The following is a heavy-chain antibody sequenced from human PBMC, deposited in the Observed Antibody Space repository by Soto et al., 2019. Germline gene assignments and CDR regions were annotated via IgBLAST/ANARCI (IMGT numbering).Heavy chain of an antibody. D-gene: IGHD2-2*02. CDR2: INPNSGGT. CDR1: GYTFTGCY. Sequence: ASVKVSCKASGYTFTGCYMHWVRQAPGQGLEWMGWINPNSGGTNYAQKFQGRVTMTRDTSISTAYMELSRLRSDDTAVYYCASSCSSTSCYTDYYGMDVWGQGTTVTVSS. CDR3: ASSCSSTSCYTDYYGMDV. V-gene: IGHV1-2*02. J-gene: IGHJ6*02.